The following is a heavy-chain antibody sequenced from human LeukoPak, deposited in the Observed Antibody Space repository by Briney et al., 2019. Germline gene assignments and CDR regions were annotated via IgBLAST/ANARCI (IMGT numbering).Heavy chain of an antibody. Sequence: GESLKISCKGSGYSFTSYWIGWVRQMPGKGLEWMGIIYPGDSDTRYSPSFQGQVTISADKSISTAYLQWSSLKASDTAMYYCARHVSAPSGYYYYYMDVWGKGTTVTVSS. CDR1: GYSFTSYW. J-gene: IGHJ6*03. CDR3: ARHVSAPSGYYYYYMDV. D-gene: IGHD6-25*01. CDR2: IYPGDSDT. V-gene: IGHV5-51*01.